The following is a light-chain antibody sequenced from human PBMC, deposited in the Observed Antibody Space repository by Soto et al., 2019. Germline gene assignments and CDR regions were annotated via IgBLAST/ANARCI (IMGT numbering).Light chain of an antibody. J-gene: IGKJ1*01. CDR1: QSISRW. CDR3: QHCNTFWT. Sequence: DIQMTQSPSTLSASVGDRVTITCRASQSISRWLAWYQQKPGKAPKLLIYDVSSLESGVPSRFSGTGSGTEFTLTISSLQPDDAANYYCQHCNTFWTLGQGTKVDIK. V-gene: IGKV1-5*01. CDR2: DVS.